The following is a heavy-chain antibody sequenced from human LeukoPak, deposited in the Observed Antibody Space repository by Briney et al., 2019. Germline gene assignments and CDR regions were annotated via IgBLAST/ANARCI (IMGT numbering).Heavy chain of an antibody. J-gene: IGHJ4*02. CDR2: INRSGGT. V-gene: IGHV4-34*01. CDR3: ARGIVLTVYASFDY. CDR1: GGSFRGYY. D-gene: IGHD2-8*01. Sequence: KPSETLSLTCAVNGGSFRGYYWTWIRQPPGKGLEWIGEINRSGGTNYNPSLKSRVTISVDTSKNQFSLKLSSVTAADTAVYYCARGIVLTVYASFDYWGLGTLVTVSS.